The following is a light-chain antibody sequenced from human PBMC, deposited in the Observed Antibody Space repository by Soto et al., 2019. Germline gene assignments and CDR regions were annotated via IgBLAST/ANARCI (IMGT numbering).Light chain of an antibody. CDR3: QAWDSRTVV. Sequence: SYELTQPPSVSVSPGQTASITCSGHKLGNKYACWYQQKPGQSPVLVIYQDSKRPSGIPERFSGSNSGNTATLTISGTQAMDEADYYCQAWDSRTVVFGGGTQLTFL. V-gene: IGLV3-1*01. CDR2: QDS. J-gene: IGLJ2*01. CDR1: KLGNKY.